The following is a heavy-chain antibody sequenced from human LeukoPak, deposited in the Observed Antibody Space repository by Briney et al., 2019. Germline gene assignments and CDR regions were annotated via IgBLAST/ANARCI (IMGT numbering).Heavy chain of an antibody. V-gene: IGHV1-18*01. CDR3: AKDHPPRFLEPEYYFDY. CDR1: GYTFTSYG. D-gene: IGHD3-3*01. CDR2: ISAYNGNT. Sequence: ASVKVSCKASGYTFTSYGISWVRQAPGQGLEWMGWISAYNGNTNYAQKLQGRVTMTTDTSTSTAYMELRSLRSDDTAVYYCAKDHPPRFLEPEYYFDYWGQGTLVTVSS. J-gene: IGHJ4*02.